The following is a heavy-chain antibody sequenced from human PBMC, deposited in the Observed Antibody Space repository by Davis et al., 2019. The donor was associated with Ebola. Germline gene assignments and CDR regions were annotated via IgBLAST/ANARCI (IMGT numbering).Heavy chain of an antibody. V-gene: IGHV1-69*06. D-gene: IGHD6-13*01. CDR1: GGTFSSYA. CDR2: IIPIFGTA. CDR3: ARVRASGPIAAAGTTPYYFDY. J-gene: IGHJ4*02. Sequence: AASVKVSCKASGGTFSSYAISWVRQAPGQGLEWMGGIIPIFGTANYAQKFQGRVTITADKSTSTAYMELSSLRSEDTAVYYCARVRASGPIAAAGTTPYYFDYWGQGTLVTVSS.